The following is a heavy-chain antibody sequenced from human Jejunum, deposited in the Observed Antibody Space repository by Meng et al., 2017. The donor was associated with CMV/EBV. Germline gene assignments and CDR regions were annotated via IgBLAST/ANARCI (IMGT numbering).Heavy chain of an antibody. CDR2: SYYSGST. J-gene: IGHJ1*01. D-gene: IGHD3-10*01. V-gene: IGHV4-31*02. CDR3: ARGVQYYYGSGSPSFKH. Sequence: SITGGNYCWTWIRQHPGKGLEWIGYSYYSGSTYYNPSLKSRVTISVDTSKNQFSLRLNSVTAADTAVYYCARGVQYYYGSGSPSFKHWGQGTLVTVSS. CDR1: SITGGNYC.